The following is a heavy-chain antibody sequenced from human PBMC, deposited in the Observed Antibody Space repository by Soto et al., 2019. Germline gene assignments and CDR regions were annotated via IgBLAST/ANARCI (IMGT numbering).Heavy chain of an antibody. V-gene: IGHV3-66*01. Sequence: EVQLVESGGGLVQPGGSLRLSCAASGFTVSSNYISWVRQAPGKGLEWVSVIYSGGSTYYADSVKGRFTISRDNSKNTLYLQMNSLRAEDTAVYYCARDRRTSCSGGSCYLGAFDIWGQGTMVTVSS. J-gene: IGHJ3*02. CDR3: ARDRRTSCSGGSCYLGAFDI. CDR2: IYSGGST. D-gene: IGHD2-15*01. CDR1: GFTVSSNY.